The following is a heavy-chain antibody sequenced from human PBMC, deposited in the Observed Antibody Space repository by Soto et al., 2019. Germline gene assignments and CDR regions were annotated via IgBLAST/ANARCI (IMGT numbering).Heavy chain of an antibody. Sequence: QVQLVQSGAEVKKPGASVKVSCKASGYTFTSYYMHWVRQAPGQGLEWMGIINPSGGSTSYAQKFQGRVTMTRDTATSTVYMELSSLRSEDTAVYYCARAYCSGGSCPEYYYYYDIDVWGKGTTVTVSS. V-gene: IGHV1-46*03. D-gene: IGHD2-15*01. CDR2: INPSGGST. J-gene: IGHJ6*03. CDR3: ARAYCSGGSCPEYYYYYDIDV. CDR1: GYTFTSYY.